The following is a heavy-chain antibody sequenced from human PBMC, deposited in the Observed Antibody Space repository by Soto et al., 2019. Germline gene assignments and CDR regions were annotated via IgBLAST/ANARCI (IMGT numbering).Heavy chain of an antibody. J-gene: IGHJ4*02. CDR3: AKDQFRLAKVDEMSSGWTMDIDY. D-gene: IGHD6-19*01. CDR2: ISGSGGST. V-gene: IGHV3-23*01. Sequence: EVQLLESGGGLVQPGGSLRLSCAASGFTFSSYAMSWVRQAPGKGLEWVSAISGSGGSTYYADYVKGRFTISRDNSQNTLYLQMNSLRAEDTAVYYCAKDQFRLAKVDEMSSGWTMDIDYWGQGTLVTVSS. CDR1: GFTFSSYA.